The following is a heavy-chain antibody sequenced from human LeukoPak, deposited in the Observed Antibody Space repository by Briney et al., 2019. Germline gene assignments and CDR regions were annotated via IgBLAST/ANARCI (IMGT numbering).Heavy chain of an antibody. V-gene: IGHV1-2*06. CDR3: ARDLASTPYWELDY. Sequence: ASVKVSCKASGYTFTAYNIHWVRQAPGQGLEWTGRINPNSGDTNYAQDFQGRVTMTRDTSITTAQMELSRLESDDTAVYYCARDLASTPYWELDYWGQGTLLTVSS. J-gene: IGHJ4*02. D-gene: IGHD1-26*01. CDR2: INPNSGDT. CDR1: GYTFTAYN.